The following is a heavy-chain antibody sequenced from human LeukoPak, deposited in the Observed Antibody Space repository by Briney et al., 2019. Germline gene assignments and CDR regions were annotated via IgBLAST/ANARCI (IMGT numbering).Heavy chain of an antibody. CDR3: ARRPPSMITSGGIVGHFDY. J-gene: IGHJ4*02. CDR2: IYYSGST. Sequence: PSETLSLTCTVSGGSISSYYWSWIRQPPGKGLEWIGYIYYSGSTNYNPSLKSRVTISVDTSKNQFSLKLRSVTAADTAVYYCARRPPSMITSGGIVGHFDYWGPGTLVTVSS. D-gene: IGHD3-16*02. V-gene: IGHV4-59*01. CDR1: GGSISSYY.